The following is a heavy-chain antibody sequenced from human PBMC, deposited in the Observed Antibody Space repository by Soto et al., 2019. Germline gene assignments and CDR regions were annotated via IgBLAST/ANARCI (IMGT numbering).Heavy chain of an antibody. Sequence: LSLKSSFYDPCVRRSYYWVWIRQPTEKGLEWIGRFSLSGTTNYNPSLRSRVTMSADVSKNQFSLRLTSVTAADTALYYCARGMTPPGAPAWYYFDSWGQGTLVTVSS. J-gene: IGHJ4*02. CDR3: ARGMTPPGAPAWYYFDS. CDR1: DPCVRRSYY. CDR2: FSLSGTT. V-gene: IGHV4-4*07. D-gene: IGHD2-8*02.